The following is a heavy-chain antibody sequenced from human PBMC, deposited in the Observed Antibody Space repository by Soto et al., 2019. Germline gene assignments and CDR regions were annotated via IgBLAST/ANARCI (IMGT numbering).Heavy chain of an antibody. Sequence: GGSLRLSCAASGFTFDDYGMSWVRQAPGKGLEWVSGINWNGGSTGYADSVKGRFTISRDNAKNSLYLQMNSLRAEDTALYHCARVEGYCSGGSCEKYAFDIWGQGTMVTVSS. CDR3: ARVEGYCSGGSCEKYAFDI. CDR2: INWNGGST. D-gene: IGHD2-15*01. V-gene: IGHV3-20*01. CDR1: GFTFDDYG. J-gene: IGHJ3*02.